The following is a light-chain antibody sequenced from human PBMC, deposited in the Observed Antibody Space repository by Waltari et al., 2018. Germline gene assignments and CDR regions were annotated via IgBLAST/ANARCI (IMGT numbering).Light chain of an antibody. CDR1: SRDVGDYTY. CDR3: ASYTSRNTLV. CDR2: DVS. J-gene: IGLJ1*01. V-gene: IGLV2-14*03. Sequence: QSALTQPASVSGSPGQSITISCTGTSRDVGDYTYISWYQQHPGKVPKVMIFDVSNRPSGVSNRFSGSKSGNTASLTISGLQAEDEADYYCASYTSRNTLVFGSGTKVTIL.